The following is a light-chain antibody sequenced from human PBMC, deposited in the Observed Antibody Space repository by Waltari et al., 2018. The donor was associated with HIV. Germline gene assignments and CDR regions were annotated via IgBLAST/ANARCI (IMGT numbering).Light chain of an antibody. CDR1: AGPVPSTNY. CDR3: LLFFGATRI. CDR2: DST. J-gene: IGLJ2*01. V-gene: IGLV7-46*01. Sequence: QAAVTQEPSMTVSPGGTLILTCGSSAGPVPSTNYAYWFQQQPGQAPTTLIFDSTKRHSWTPARFSGFLLGDKAVLTLSGALSEDEAFYYCLLFFGATRIFGGGTMVTV.